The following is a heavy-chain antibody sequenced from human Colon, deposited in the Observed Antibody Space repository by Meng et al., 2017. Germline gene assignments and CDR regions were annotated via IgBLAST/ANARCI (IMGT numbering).Heavy chain of an antibody. Sequence: QVQLQESGPGLVKPSGTLSLTCAVSGGSISSGDYYWSWIRQPPGKGLEWIGYIYYSGSTYSNASLKSRVTISMATSKNQFSLELNSVTAADTAVYYCARSAGTWHPFSHWGQGTLVTVSS. J-gene: IGHJ1*01. V-gene: IGHV4-30-4*02. D-gene: IGHD1-7*01. CDR2: IYYSGST. CDR3: ARSAGTWHPFSH. CDR1: GGSISSGDYY.